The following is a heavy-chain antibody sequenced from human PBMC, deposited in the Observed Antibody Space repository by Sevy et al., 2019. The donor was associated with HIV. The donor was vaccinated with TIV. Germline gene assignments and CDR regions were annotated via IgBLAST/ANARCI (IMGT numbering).Heavy chain of an antibody. J-gene: IGHJ4*01. Sequence: GGSLRLSCAASGFTFSTHAMTWFRQAPGRGLEWVSSLGGSGGNTYYADSVKGRFTISRDNSKSMVYLQMNSLRAEDTAVYYCAKDFYGSGSYYTTDFWGQGTLVTVSS. CDR2: LGGSGGNT. V-gene: IGHV3-23*01. D-gene: IGHD3-10*01. CDR3: AKDFYGSGSYYTTDF. CDR1: GFTFSTHA.